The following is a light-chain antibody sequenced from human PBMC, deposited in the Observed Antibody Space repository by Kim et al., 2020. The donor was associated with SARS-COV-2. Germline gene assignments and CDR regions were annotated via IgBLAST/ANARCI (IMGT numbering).Light chain of an antibody. CDR1: RASHSDGKTY. Sequence: DIVMTQTPLSLSVTLDSRPPSPASLVRASHSDGKTYLYWYLQKPGQPPQLLIYEVSNRFSGVPDRFSGSGSGTDFTLKISRVESEDVGIYYCMQSIQLPITFGQGTRLEIK. V-gene: IGKV2D-29*01. J-gene: IGKJ5*01. CDR3: MQSIQLPIT. CDR2: EVS.